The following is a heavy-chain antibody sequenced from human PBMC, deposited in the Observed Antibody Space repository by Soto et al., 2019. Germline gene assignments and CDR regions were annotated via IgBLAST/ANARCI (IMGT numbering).Heavy chain of an antibody. CDR1: GGSITNYY. V-gene: IGHV4-59*01. D-gene: IGHD5-18*01. J-gene: IGHJ4*02. CDR2: IYSSGST. CDR3: ARDHTHSYGIYYFDF. Sequence: PSETLSLTCTVSGGSITNYYWSWIRQPPGKGLEWIGYIYSSGSTNYNPSLKSRVTISADTSKNQVSLKLTSVTAADTAVYYCARDHTHSYGIYYFDFWGKGTLVTVSS.